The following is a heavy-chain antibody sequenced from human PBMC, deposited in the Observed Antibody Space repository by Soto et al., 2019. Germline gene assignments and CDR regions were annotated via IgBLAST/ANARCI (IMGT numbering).Heavy chain of an antibody. J-gene: IGHJ6*03. CDR3: ERVAEMGTVTKGFYYYMDV. Sequence: QVQLVQSGAEVTKPGSSVKVSCKASGDTFSNHTISWVRQAPGQGLEWMGRTIPMLGVANYAQKFQGRVTITGDKSTSKGYMELSSLRSADTAVYYCERVAEMGTVTKGFYYYMDVWAKGTTVTVSS. D-gene: IGHD4-17*01. CDR2: TIPMLGVA. V-gene: IGHV1-69*04. CDR1: GDTFSNHT.